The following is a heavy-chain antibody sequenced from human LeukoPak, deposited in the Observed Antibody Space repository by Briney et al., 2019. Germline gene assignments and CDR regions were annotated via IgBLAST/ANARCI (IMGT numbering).Heavy chain of an antibody. CDR2: INHSGST. J-gene: IGHJ4*02. Sequence: SETLSLTCAVYGGSFSGYYWSWIRQPPGKGLEWIGEINHSGSTNYNPSLKSRVTISVDTSKNQFSLKLSSVTAADTAVYYCARLRLTGYAYFDYWGQGTPVTVSS. CDR3: ARLRLTGYAYFDY. CDR1: GGSFSGYY. V-gene: IGHV4-34*01. D-gene: IGHD3-9*01.